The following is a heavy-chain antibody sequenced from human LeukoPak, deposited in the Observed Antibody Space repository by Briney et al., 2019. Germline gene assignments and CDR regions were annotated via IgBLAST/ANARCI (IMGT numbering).Heavy chain of an antibody. V-gene: IGHV3-21*01. D-gene: IGHD5-24*01. Sequence: GGSLRLSCAASGFTFSSYSMNWVRQAPGKGLEWVSSISSSSSYRYYADSVKGRFTVSRDNAKNSLYLQMNSLRVEDTAVYYCAIREKDFDYWGQGTLVTVSS. CDR3: AIREKDFDY. CDR2: ISSSSSYR. CDR1: GFTFSSYS. J-gene: IGHJ4*02.